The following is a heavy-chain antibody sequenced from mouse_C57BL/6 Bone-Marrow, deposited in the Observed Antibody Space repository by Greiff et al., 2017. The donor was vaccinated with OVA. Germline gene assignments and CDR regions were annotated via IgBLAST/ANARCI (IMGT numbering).Heavy chain of an antibody. V-gene: IGHV1-61*01. D-gene: IGHD2-3*01. CDR2: IYPSDSET. CDR1: GYTFTSYW. CDR3: ARRVLGEDGYYYYAMDY. J-gene: IGHJ4*01. Sequence: QVHVKQPGAELVRPGSSVKLSCKASGYTFTSYWMDWVKQRPGQGLEWIGNIYPSDSETHYNQKFKDKATLTVDKSSSTAYMQLSSLTSEDSAVYYCARRVLGEDGYYYYAMDYWGQGTSVTVSS.